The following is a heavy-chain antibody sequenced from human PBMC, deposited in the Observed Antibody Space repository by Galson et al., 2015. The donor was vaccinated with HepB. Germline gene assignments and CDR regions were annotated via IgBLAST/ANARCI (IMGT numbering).Heavy chain of an antibody. V-gene: IGHV3-30*04. CDR2: ISYDGSNK. D-gene: IGHD6-13*01. CDR3: AKDGLYSSSLDC. J-gene: IGHJ4*02. CDR1: GFTFSSYA. Sequence: SLRLSCAASGFTFSSYAMHWVRQAPGKGLEWVAVISYDGSNKYYADSVKGRFTISRDNSKNTLYLQMNSLRAEDTAVYYCAKDGLYSSSLDCWGRGTLVTVSS.